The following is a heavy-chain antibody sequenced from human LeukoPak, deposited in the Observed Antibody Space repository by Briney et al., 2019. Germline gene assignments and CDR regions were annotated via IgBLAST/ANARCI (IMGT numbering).Heavy chain of an antibody. CDR2: FDPEDGET. D-gene: IGHD1-26*01. CDR3: ATSNGSYYSLNAFDI. V-gene: IGHV1-24*01. CDR1: GYTLTELS. J-gene: IGHJ3*02. Sequence: ASVRVSCKVSGYTLTELSMHWVRQAPGKGLEWMGGFDPEDGETIYAQKFQGRVTMTEDTSTDTAYMELSSLRSEDTAVYYCATSNGSYYSLNAFDIWGQGTMVTVSS.